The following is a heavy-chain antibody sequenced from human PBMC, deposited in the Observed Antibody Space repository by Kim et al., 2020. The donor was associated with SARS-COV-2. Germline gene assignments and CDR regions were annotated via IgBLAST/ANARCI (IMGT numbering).Heavy chain of an antibody. Sequence: SETLSLTCAVSGGSISSGGYSWSWIRQPPGKGLEWIGYIYHSGSTYYNPSLKSRVTISVDRSKNQFSLKLSSVTAADTAVYYCARVREGGTRSYYYYYMDVWGKGTTVTVSS. CDR1: GGSISSGGYS. CDR3: ARVREGGTRSYYYYYMDV. V-gene: IGHV4-30-2*01. CDR2: IYHSGST. J-gene: IGHJ6*03. D-gene: IGHD3-16*01.